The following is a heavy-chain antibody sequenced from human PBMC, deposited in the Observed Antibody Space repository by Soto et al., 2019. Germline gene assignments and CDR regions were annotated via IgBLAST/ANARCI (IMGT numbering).Heavy chain of an antibody. V-gene: IGHV3-53*01. CDR1: GFTVSSND. D-gene: IGHD2-15*01. J-gene: IGHJ6*02. CDR3: ARDRYCSGGFCYGMDV. Sequence: EVQLVESGGGLIQPGGSLRLSCAASGFTVSSNDMSWVRQAPGKGLEWVSIIYSGGDTFYADSVKGRFSISRDNSKNTVYLQMNSLRAEDTAVYYCARDRYCSGGFCYGMDVWGQGTTVTVSS. CDR2: IYSGGDT.